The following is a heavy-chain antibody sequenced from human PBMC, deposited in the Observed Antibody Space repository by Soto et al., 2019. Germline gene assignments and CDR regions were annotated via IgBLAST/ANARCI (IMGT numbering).Heavy chain of an antibody. V-gene: IGHV1-8*01. Sequence: QVQLVQSGAEVKKPGASVKVSCKASGYTFTNYDINWVRQATGQGLEWMGWMNPNSGNTVYAQNFQGRVTMTRNTSISTAYMELSSLRSEDTAMYYCVRGSKFGPWGQGTMVTVSS. CDR3: VRGSKFGP. D-gene: IGHD3-10*01. CDR1: GYTFTNYD. CDR2: MNPNSGNT. J-gene: IGHJ3*01.